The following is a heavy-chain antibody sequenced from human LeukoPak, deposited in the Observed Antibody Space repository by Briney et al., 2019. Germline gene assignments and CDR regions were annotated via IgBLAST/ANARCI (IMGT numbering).Heavy chain of an antibody. Sequence: ASVKVSCKASGYTFTSYDFNWLRQATGQGPEWMGWMNPNSGATGYAQKFQGRVTMTRSASINTAYMELSNLRSEDTAVYYWARPPLPGGFDYGGQGPLATVPS. D-gene: IGHD3-10*01. J-gene: IGHJ4*02. CDR2: MNPNSGAT. V-gene: IGHV1-8*01. CDR3: ARPPLPGGFDY. CDR1: GYTFTSYD.